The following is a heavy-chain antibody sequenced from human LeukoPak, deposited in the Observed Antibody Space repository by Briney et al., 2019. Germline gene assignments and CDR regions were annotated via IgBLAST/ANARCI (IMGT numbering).Heavy chain of an antibody. CDR3: ARSDIAGYFDF. J-gene: IGHJ4*02. CDR2: IYYNGST. Sequence: SQTLSLTCTVSGGSISSGDYYWSWIRQPPGKGLEWIGYIYYNGSTYYNPSLKSRVTISVDTSKNQFSLKLSSVTAADTAVYYCARSDIAGYFDFWGQGTLVTVSS. V-gene: IGHV4-30-4*01. D-gene: IGHD5-12*01. CDR1: GGSISSGDYY.